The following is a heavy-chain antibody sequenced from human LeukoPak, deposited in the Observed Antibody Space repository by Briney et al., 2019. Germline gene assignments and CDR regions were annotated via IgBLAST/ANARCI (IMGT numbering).Heavy chain of an antibody. CDR1: GYTFTSYG. D-gene: IGHD3-22*01. V-gene: IGHV1-18*01. Sequence: ASVKVSCKASGYTFTSYGISWVRQAPGQGLEWMGWISAYNGNTNYAQKLQGRVTMTTDTSTSTAYMELRSLRSDDTAVYYCARAGGRYYYDSSGILVDFDYWGQGTLVTVSS. CDR2: ISAYNGNT. CDR3: ARAGGRYYYDSSGILVDFDY. J-gene: IGHJ4*02.